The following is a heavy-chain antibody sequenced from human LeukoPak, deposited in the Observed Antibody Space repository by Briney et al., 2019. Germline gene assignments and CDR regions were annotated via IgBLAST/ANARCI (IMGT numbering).Heavy chain of an antibody. V-gene: IGHV3-21*01. CDR1: GFTFSSYS. CDR3: ARDLGAASPWGYSYGDFDY. D-gene: IGHD5-18*01. Sequence: NPGGSLRLSCAASGFTFSSYSMNWVRQAPGKGPEWVSSISSSSSYIYYADSVKGRFTISRDNAKNSLYLQMNSLRAEDTAVYYCARDLGAASPWGYSYGDFDYWGQGTLVTVSS. CDR2: ISSSSSYI. J-gene: IGHJ4*02.